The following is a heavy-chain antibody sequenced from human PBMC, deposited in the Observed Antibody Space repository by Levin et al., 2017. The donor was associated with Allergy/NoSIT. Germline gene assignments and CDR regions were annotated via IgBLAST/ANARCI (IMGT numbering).Heavy chain of an antibody. V-gene: IGHV3-53*01. Sequence: GGSLRLSCAASGFTVSSNYMNWVRQAPGKGLEWVSVIYSDGRTFYADSVKGRVTISRDNSKNTLYLQMNSLGVEETAVYYCARDQFLHGSASGGWLDSWGQGTLVTVS. D-gene: IGHD3-10*01. CDR3: ARDQFLHGSASGGWLDS. CDR1: GFTVSSNY. CDR2: IYSDGRT. J-gene: IGHJ5*01.